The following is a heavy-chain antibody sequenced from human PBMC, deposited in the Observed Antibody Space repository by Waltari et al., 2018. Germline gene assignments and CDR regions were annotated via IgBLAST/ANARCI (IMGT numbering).Heavy chain of an antibody. J-gene: IGHJ4*02. CDR1: GFTFSSYG. Sequence: QVQLVESGGGVVQPGRSLRLSCAASGFTFSSYGMHWVRQAPGNGLEWVAVIWYDGSNKYYADSVKGRFTISRDNSKNTLYLQMNSLRAEDTAVYYCAKGQSSWHQNWGQGTLVTVSS. D-gene: IGHD6-13*01. CDR3: AKGQSSWHQN. V-gene: IGHV3-30*18. CDR2: IWYDGSNK.